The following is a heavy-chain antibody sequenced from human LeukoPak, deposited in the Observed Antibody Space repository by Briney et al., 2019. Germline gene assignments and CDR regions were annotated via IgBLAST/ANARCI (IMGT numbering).Heavy chain of an antibody. J-gene: IGHJ5*02. CDR1: GGSISSGGYY. D-gene: IGHD3-10*01. V-gene: IGHV4-31*03. CDR2: IYYSGST. CDR3: ARDRGTYYYGSGSYFRWFDP. Sequence: PSETLSLTCTVSGGSISSGGYYWSWIRQHPGKGLEWIGYIYYSGSTYYNPSLKSRVTISVDTSKNQFSLKLSSVTAADTAVYYCARDRGTYYYGSGSYFRWFDPWGQGTLVTVSS.